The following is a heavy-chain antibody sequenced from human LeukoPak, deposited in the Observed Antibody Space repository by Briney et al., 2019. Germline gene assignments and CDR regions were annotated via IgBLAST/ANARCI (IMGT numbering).Heavy chain of an antibody. CDR2: IKRDGSEK. Sequence: GRSLRLSCAASGFTFSSYAMNWVRQAPGKGLEWVANIKRDGSEKYYVDSVKGRFTISRDNAKNSLDLQMNSLRVEDTAVYYCARLGPASSGWPESFDYWGQGTLVTVSS. D-gene: IGHD6-19*01. J-gene: IGHJ4*02. CDR3: ARLGPASSGWPESFDY. V-gene: IGHV3-7*03. CDR1: GFTFSSYA.